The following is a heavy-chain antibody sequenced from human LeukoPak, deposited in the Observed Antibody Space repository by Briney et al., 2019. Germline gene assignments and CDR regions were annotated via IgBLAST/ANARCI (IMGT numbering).Heavy chain of an antibody. CDR1: GFSFSSHA. Sequence: GGSLRLSCVASGFSFSSHAMNWVRQAPGKGLECVSGISDSGANTYYADSVKGRFTISRDNSRNTLYLQMNSLSADDTAVYYCARRPAVVAAACFDHWGQGILVTVSS. D-gene: IGHD2-2*01. J-gene: IGHJ4*02. CDR2: ISDSGANT. V-gene: IGHV3-23*01. CDR3: ARRPAVVAAACFDH.